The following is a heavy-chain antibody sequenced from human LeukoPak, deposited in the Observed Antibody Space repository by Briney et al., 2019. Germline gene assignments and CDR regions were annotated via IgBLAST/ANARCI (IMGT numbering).Heavy chain of an antibody. CDR3: ARDPVSSSGWWEFDY. D-gene: IGHD6-19*01. CDR2: INPNSGGT. J-gene: IGHJ4*02. V-gene: IGHV1-2*02. CDR1: GYTFTGYY. Sequence: ASVKVSCKASGYTFTGYYMHWVRQAPGQGLEWMGWINPNSGGTNYAQKFQGRVTMTRDTSISTPYMELSRLRSDDTAVYYCARDPVSSSGWWEFDYWGQGTLVTVSS.